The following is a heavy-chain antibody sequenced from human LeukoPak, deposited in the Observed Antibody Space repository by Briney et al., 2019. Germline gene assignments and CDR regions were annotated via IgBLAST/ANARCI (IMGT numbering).Heavy chain of an antibody. V-gene: IGHV3-30-3*01. CDR2: ISYDGSNK. CDR3: ARDAPYFDY. Sequence: PGRSLRLSCAASGFTFSSYAMHWVRQAPGKGLEWVAVISYDGSNKYYADSVKGRFTISRDNSKSTLYLQMNSLRAEDTAVYYCARDAPYFDYWGQGTLVTVSS. J-gene: IGHJ4*02. CDR1: GFTFSSYA.